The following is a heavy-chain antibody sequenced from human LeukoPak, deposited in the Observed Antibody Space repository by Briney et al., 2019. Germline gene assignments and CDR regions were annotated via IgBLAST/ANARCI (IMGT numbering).Heavy chain of an antibody. J-gene: IGHJ6*02. CDR2: ISYDGSNK. V-gene: IGHV3-30*18. CDR1: GFTFSSYG. Sequence: GGSLRLSCAASGFTFSSYGMHWVRQAPGKGLEWVAVISYDGSNKYYADSVKGRFTISRDNSKNTLYLQMNSLRAEDTAVYYCAKDTRYYDSSGYYGKYGMDVWGQGTTVTVSS. D-gene: IGHD3-22*01. CDR3: AKDTRYYDSSGYYGKYGMDV.